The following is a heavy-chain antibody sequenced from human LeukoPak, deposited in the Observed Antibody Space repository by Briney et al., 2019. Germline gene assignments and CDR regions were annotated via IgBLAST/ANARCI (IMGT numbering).Heavy chain of an antibody. CDR3: ARGPSGVRYCSSTSCDARDYYYMDV. CDR1: GGSISSYY. Sequence: SETLSLTCTVSGGSISSYYLSWIRQPPGKGLEWIGYIYYSGSTNYNPSLKSRVTISVDTSKNQFSLKLSSVTAADTAVYYCARGPSGVRYCSSTSCDARDYYYMDVWGKGTTVTVSS. D-gene: IGHD2-2*01. J-gene: IGHJ6*03. CDR2: IYYSGST. V-gene: IGHV4-59*01.